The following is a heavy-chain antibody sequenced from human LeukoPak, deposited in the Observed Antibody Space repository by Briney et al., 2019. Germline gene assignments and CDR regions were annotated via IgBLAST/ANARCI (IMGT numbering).Heavy chain of an antibody. CDR1: GGSISSYY. D-gene: IGHD1-26*01. Sequence: SETLSLTCTVSGGSISSYYWSWIRQPPGKGLEWIGYIQNRGSTNYNPSLKSRVTLSVDTSKNQFSLKLTSVTAADTAVYYCARNSSGNYFDYWGQGTLVTVSS. V-gene: IGHV4-59*01. CDR3: ARNSSGNYFDY. J-gene: IGHJ4*02. CDR2: IQNRGST.